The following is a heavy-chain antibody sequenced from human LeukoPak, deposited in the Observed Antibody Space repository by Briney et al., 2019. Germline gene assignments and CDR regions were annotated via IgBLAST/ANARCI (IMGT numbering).Heavy chain of an antibody. J-gene: IGHJ6*02. D-gene: IGHD1-14*01. V-gene: IGHV3-7*01. CDR3: AKDLTYYYYYYGMDV. CDR2: IKQDGSEK. Sequence: PGGSLRLSCAASGFTFSSYWMSWVRQAPGKGLEWVANIKQDGSEKYYVDSVKGRFTISRDNAKNSLYLQMNSLRAEDTAVYYCAKDLTYYYYYYGMDVWGQGTTVTVSS. CDR1: GFTFSSYW.